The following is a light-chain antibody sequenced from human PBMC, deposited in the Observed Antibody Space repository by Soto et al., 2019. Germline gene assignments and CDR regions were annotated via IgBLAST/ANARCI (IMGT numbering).Light chain of an antibody. J-gene: IGKJ5*01. CDR1: QGVRSD. CDR3: QQYSKWPLT. Sequence: EIAMTRSPDTLSVSPGDRATLSCRASQGVRSDLAWYQQKAGQSPRLLIYGASTRAAETPARFSGSGSETEFTLTISSLQYEDFEVYSCQQYSKWPLTFGGGTRLEIK. CDR2: GAS. V-gene: IGKV3-15*01.